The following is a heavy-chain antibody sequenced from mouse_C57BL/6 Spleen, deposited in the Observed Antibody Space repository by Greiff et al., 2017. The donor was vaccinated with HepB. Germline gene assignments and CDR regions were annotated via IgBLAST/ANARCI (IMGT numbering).Heavy chain of an antibody. Sequence: VQLQESGAELVRPGTSVKVSCKASGYAFTNYLIEWVKQRPGQGLEWIGVINPGSGGTNYNEKFKGKATLTADKSSSTAYMQLSSLTSEDSAVYFCAKSDWHFDYRGKGTTLTVSS. CDR2: INPGSGGT. V-gene: IGHV1-54*01. CDR1: GYAFTNYL. D-gene: IGHD2-13*01. CDR3: AKSDWHFDY. J-gene: IGHJ2*01.